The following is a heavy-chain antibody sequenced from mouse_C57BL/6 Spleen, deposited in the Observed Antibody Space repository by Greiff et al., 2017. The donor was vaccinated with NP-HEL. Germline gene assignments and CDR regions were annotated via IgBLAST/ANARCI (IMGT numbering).Heavy chain of an antibody. Sequence: QVQLQQSGAELVRPGASVTLSCKASGYTFTDYEMHWVKQTPVHGLEWIGAIDPETGGTAYNQKFKGKAILTADKSSSTAYMELRSLTSEDSAVYYCTFYYYGSSYEVYAMDYWGQGTSVTVSS. J-gene: IGHJ4*01. CDR3: TFYYYGSSYEVYAMDY. V-gene: IGHV1-15*01. D-gene: IGHD1-1*01. CDR2: IDPETGGT. CDR1: GYTFTDYE.